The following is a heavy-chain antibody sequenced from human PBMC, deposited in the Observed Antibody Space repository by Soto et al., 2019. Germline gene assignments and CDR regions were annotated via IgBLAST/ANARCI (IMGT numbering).Heavy chain of an antibody. D-gene: IGHD2-8*02. Sequence: PSETLSLTCIVSGDSISSYYWNWIRQPPGKELEWIGHISNTGSTNYNPSLKSRVTISLDMSKNQFSLKLRSVTAADTAVYYCARTLGEGTGHQYYFDYCRQGTLFTVS. CDR3: ARTLGEGTGHQYYFDY. CDR2: ISNTGST. V-gene: IGHV4-59*01. J-gene: IGHJ4*02. CDR1: GDSISSYY.